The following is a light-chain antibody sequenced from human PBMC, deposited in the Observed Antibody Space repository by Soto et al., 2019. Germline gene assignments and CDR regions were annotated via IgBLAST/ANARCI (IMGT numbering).Light chain of an antibody. CDR2: GAS. Sequence: EIVVTQSPGTLPLSPGERATLSCRASQSFSSSYLAWYQQKPGQAPRLLIYGASSRATGIPDRFSGSGSGTDFTLTISRLEPEDFAVYYCQQYGSSPGIFTFGPGTKVDIK. J-gene: IGKJ3*01. CDR1: QSFSSSY. V-gene: IGKV3-20*01. CDR3: QQYGSSPGIFT.